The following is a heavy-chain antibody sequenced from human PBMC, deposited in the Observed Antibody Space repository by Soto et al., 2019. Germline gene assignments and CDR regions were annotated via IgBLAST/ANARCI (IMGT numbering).Heavy chain of an antibody. Sequence: ASVKVSCKASGYTFISYGISWVRQAPGQGLEWMGWISAYNGNTNYAQKFQGRVTITRDTSASTAYMELSSLRSEDTAVYYCARDLGGWPDYWGQGTLVTVSS. CDR2: ISAYNGNT. J-gene: IGHJ4*02. V-gene: IGHV1-18*01. CDR1: GYTFISYG. CDR3: ARDLGGWPDY. D-gene: IGHD2-15*01.